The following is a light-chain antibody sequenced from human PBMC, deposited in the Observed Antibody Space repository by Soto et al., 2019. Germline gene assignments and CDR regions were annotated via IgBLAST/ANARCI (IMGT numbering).Light chain of an antibody. J-gene: IGLJ3*02. CDR3: AAWDDTLDAQV. CDR2: EVS. Sequence: QSALTQPASVSGSPGQSITISCTGTSSDVGGYNYVSWYQQHPGTAPKLMIYEVSNRPSGVSDRFSGSKSGTSVSLAISGLRSDDEATYYCAAWDDTLDAQVFGGGTKLTVL. CDR1: SSDVGGYNY. V-gene: IGLV2-14*01.